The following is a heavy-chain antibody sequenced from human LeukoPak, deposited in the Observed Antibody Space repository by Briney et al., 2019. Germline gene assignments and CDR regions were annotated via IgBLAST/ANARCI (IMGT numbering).Heavy chain of an antibody. Sequence: PSETLSLTCTVSGGSISGDDYYWSWIRQPAGKGLEWIGRTCISGSTNYNPSLKSRVTISLDTSKNQFSLKLSSVTAADTAVYYCARARGSGNYYSRSYYYYMDVWGKGTTVTISS. D-gene: IGHD3-10*01. CDR3: ARARGSGNYYSRSYYYYMDV. J-gene: IGHJ6*03. CDR2: TCISGST. V-gene: IGHV4-61*02. CDR1: GGSISGDDYY.